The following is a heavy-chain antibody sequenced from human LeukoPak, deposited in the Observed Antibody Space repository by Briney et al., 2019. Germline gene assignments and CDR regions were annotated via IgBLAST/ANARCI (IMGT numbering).Heavy chain of an antibody. CDR2: ISYDGSNK. CDR3: ARGPYDILTGYYSGRFDP. J-gene: IGHJ5*02. D-gene: IGHD3-9*01. V-gene: IGHV3-30*04. Sequence: GGSLRLSCAASGFTFSSYAMHWVRQAPGKGLEWVAVISYDGSNKYYADSVKGRFTISRDNSKNTLYLQMNSLRAEDTAVYYCARGPYDILTGYYSGRFDPWGQGTLVTVSS. CDR1: GFTFSSYA.